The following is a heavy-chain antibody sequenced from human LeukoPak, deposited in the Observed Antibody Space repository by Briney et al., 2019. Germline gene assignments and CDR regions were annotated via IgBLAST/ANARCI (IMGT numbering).Heavy chain of an antibody. CDR2: IYSGGST. CDR3: ARETGCSSTSCRGNYYYYYMDV. V-gene: IGHV3-66*01. J-gene: IGHJ6*03. Sequence: PGGSLRLSCAASGFTFDDYGMSWVRQAPGKGLEWVSVIYSGGSTYYADSVKGRFTISRDNSKNTLYLQMNSLRAEDTAVYYCARETGCSSTSCRGNYYYYYMDVWGKGTTVTISS. D-gene: IGHD2-2*01. CDR1: GFTFDDYG.